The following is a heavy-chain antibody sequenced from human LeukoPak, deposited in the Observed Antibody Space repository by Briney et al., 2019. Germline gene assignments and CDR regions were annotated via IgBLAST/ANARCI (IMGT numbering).Heavy chain of an antibody. CDR1: GFTFRSYW. CDR3: ASRYSSGWY. J-gene: IGHJ4*02. Sequence: PGGSLRLSCAASGFTFRSYWMSWVRQAPGKGLEWVANIKQDGIEKYYVDSVKGRFTISRDNAKNSLFLQMNSLRAEDTAVYYCASRYSSGWYWGQGTLVTVSS. D-gene: IGHD6-19*01. CDR2: IKQDGIEK. V-gene: IGHV3-7*03.